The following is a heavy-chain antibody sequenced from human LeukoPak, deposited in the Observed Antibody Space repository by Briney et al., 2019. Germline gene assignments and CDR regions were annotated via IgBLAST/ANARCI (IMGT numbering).Heavy chain of an antibody. CDR3: VRAIVGATLDY. CDR1: GFIFSNHA. D-gene: IGHD1-26*01. CDR2: INGNGGGA. V-gene: IGHV3-64D*06. Sequence: PGGSLRLSCSASGFIFSNHAMHWVRQAPGKGLEYVSAINGNGGGAYNADSVKGRFTISRDNSKNTLYLQMSSLRADDTAVYYCVRAIVGATLDYWGQGTLVTVSS. J-gene: IGHJ4*02.